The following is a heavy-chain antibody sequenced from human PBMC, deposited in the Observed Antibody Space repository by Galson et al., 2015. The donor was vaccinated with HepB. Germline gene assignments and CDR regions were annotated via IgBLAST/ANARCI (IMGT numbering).Heavy chain of an antibody. CDR2: INPNSGGT. CDR1: GYTFTGYY. V-gene: IGHV1-2*02. D-gene: IGHD2-21*02. Sequence: SVKVSCKASGYTFTGYYMHWVRQAPGQGLEWMGWINPNSGGTNYAQKFQGRVTMTRDTSISTAYMELSRLRSDDTAVYYCARTIVVVTAMDFDYWGQGTLVTVSS. CDR3: ARTIVVVTAMDFDY. J-gene: IGHJ4*02.